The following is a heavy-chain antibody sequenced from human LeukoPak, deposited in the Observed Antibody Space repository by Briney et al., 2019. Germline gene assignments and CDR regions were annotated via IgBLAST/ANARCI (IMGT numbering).Heavy chain of an antibody. Sequence: GGSLRLSCAASGFTFSSYWMHWVRQAPGKGLVWVSRINSDGSSTSYADSVKGRFTVSRDNSKNTLYLQMNSLRAEDTAVYFCARGSSRAFDYWGQGTLVTVSS. V-gene: IGHV3-74*01. CDR2: INSDGSST. CDR3: ARGSSRAFDY. J-gene: IGHJ4*02. D-gene: IGHD2-2*01. CDR1: GFTFSSYW.